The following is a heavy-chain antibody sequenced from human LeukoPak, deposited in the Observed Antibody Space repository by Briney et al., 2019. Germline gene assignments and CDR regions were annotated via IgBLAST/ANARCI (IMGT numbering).Heavy chain of an antibody. CDR2: SRIKADGYIT. CDR1: GFTFSDHY. J-gene: IGHJ4*02. V-gene: IGHV3-72*01. CDR3: VRGLNSFDL. Sequence: GGSLRLSCVVSGFTFSDHYLDWVRQAPGRGLEWVGRSRIKADGYITQYAASVKDRFTISRDGSKDSLLLQMNSLKTEGTAIYYCVRGLNSFDLWGQGTPVTVSS.